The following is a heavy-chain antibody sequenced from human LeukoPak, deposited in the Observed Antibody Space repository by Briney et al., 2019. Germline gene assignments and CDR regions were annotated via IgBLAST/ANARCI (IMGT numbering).Heavy chain of an antibody. CDR2: IYYSGNT. J-gene: IGHJ6*03. CDR1: RGSISNYY. V-gene: IGHV4-59*12. CDR3: ARSMVRGVIRWAYYMDV. Sequence: SETLSLTCTVSRGSISNYYWSWIRQPPGEGLEWIGYIYYSGNTNYNPSLKSRVTISVDKSKNQFSLKLSSVTAADTAVYYCARSMVRGVIRWAYYMDVWGKGTTVTVSS. D-gene: IGHD3-10*01.